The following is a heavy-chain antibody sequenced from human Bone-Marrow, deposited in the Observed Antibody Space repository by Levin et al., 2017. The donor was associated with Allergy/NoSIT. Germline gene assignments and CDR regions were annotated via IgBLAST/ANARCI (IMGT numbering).Heavy chain of an antibody. V-gene: IGHV3-48*01. CDR2: ISSSGASI. J-gene: IGHJ4*02. Sequence: GGSLRLSCAASGFSISTYSMNWVRQAPGKGLEWVSYISSSGASIYYADSVKGRFTISRENAEDSIYLQTNSLRADDTAVYFCARVKSAPFDLWGQGTLVTVTS. CDR1: GFSISTYS. CDR3: ARVKSAPFDL.